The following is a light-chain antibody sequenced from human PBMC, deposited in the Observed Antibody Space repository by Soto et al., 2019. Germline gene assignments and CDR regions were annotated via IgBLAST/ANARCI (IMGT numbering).Light chain of an antibody. V-gene: IGKV3-20*01. CDR2: GAS. J-gene: IGKJ1*01. CDR1: QSVSSSY. Sequence: EIVLTQSPGTLSLSPGERATLSCRASQSVSSSYLAWYQQNPGEAPRLRIYGASSRATGIPDRFSGSGSGTDFTLTISRLEPEDFAVYYGQQYGSSPSWTFGQGTKVEIK. CDR3: QQYGSSPSWT.